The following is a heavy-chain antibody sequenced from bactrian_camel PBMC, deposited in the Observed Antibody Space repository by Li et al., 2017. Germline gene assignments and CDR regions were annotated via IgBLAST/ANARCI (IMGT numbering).Heavy chain of an antibody. CDR2: IAGDGST. Sequence: HVQLVESGGGSVQAGGSLRLSCAASGYTDSSACLAWFRLAPGKEREGVAVIAGDGSTTYAASVKGRFTIFRDTAKNTLTLQMHSLEHEDTAVYYCAARNREYSDCCPMRRTHEYNYWARGPRSPSP. V-gene: IGHV3S53*01. CDR1: GYTDSSAC. D-gene: IGHD1*01. CDR3: AARNREYSDCCPMRRTHEYNY. J-gene: IGHJ4*01.